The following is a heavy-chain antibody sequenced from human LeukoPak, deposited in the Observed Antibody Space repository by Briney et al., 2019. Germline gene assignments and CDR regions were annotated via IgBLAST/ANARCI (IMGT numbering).Heavy chain of an antibody. J-gene: IGHJ5*02. D-gene: IGHD2-2*01. V-gene: IGHV1-18*01. CDR3: ARDGGCSSTSCQYNWFDP. CDR2: ISAYNGNT. Sequence: ASVKVSCKASGYTFTSYGISWVRQAPGQGLEWMGWISAYNGNTNYAQKLQGRVTMTTDTSTSTAYMELRSLRSDDTAVYYRARDGGCSSTSCQYNWFDPWGQGTLVTVSS. CDR1: GYTFTSYG.